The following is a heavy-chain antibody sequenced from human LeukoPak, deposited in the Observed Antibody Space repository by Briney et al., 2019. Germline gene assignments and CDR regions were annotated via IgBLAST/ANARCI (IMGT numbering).Heavy chain of an antibody. CDR1: GFTFSDYF. CDR3: ATSRVFGH. J-gene: IGHJ4*02. CDR2: INSAGDNI. V-gene: IGHV3-11*04. Sequence: GGSLRLSCVSSGFTFSDYFMSWIRQAPGKGLEWLSFINSAGDNIYYADSVKGRFTISRDNAKKTLYLEMSSLRMEDTAIYYCATSRVFGHWGQGTLVTVSS.